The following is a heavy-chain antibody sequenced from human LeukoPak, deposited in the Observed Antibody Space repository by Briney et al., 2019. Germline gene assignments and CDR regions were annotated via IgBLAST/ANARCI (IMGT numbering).Heavy chain of an antibody. D-gene: IGHD6-19*01. V-gene: IGHV3-7*03. J-gene: IGHJ4*02. CDR1: GFTFNSYW. CDR3: ARLGPASSGWPESFNY. CDR2: IKRDGSEK. Sequence: GGSLRLSCAASGFTFNSYWMNWVRQAPGKGLEWVANIKRDGSEKYYVDSVKGRFTISRDNAKNSLDLQMNSLRVEDTAVYYCARLGPASSGWPESFNYWGQGTLVTVSS.